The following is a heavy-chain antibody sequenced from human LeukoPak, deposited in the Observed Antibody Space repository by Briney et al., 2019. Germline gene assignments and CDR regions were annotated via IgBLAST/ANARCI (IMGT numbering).Heavy chain of an antibody. CDR3: ARDQSRIAAAEIDY. D-gene: IGHD6-13*01. Sequence: GGSPRLSCAASGFTFSSYSMNWVRQAPGKGLEWVSSISSSSSYIYYADSVKGRFTISRDNAKNSLYLQMNSLRAEDTAVYYCARDQSRIAAAEIDYWGQGTLVTVSS. CDR1: GFTFSSYS. CDR2: ISSSSSYI. V-gene: IGHV3-21*01. J-gene: IGHJ4*02.